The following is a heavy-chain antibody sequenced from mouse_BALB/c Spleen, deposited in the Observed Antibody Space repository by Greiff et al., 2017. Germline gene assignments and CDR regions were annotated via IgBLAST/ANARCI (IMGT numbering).Heavy chain of an antibody. CDR3: ARGGTTGYFDY. D-gene: IGHD1-1*01. Sequence: DVKLVESGGGLVKPGGSLKLSCAASGFTFSSYAMSWVRQTPEKRLEWVASISSGGSTYYPDSVKGRFTISRDNARNILYLQMSSLRSEDTAMYYCARGGTTGYFDYWGQGTTLTVSS. CDR2: ISSGGST. CDR1: GFTFSSYA. V-gene: IGHV5-6-5*01. J-gene: IGHJ2*01.